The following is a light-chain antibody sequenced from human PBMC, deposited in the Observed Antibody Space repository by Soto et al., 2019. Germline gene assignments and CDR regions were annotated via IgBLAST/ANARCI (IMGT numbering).Light chain of an antibody. V-gene: IGKV1-39*01. CDR3: HQSYSSLGFT. CDR1: ESISNN. Sequence: DIQMTQSPSSLSASVGDRVTITCRASESISNNLNCYQHKPGKAPKVLIYAASSLQSGVPSRFSGSGSGTDFILTITSLQAEDFATYYCHQSYSSLGFTFGPGNKVDL. J-gene: IGKJ3*01. CDR2: AAS.